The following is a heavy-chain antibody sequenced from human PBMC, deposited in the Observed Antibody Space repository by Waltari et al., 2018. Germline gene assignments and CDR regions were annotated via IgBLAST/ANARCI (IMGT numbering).Heavy chain of an antibody. CDR2: IIPIFGTA. CDR1: GGTFSSYA. CDR3: ARAYCTNGVCYKDYYFDY. D-gene: IGHD2-8*01. J-gene: IGHJ4*02. Sequence: QVQLVQSGAEVKKPGSSVKVSCKASGGTFSSYAISWVRQAPGQGLEWMGGIIPIFGTANYEQKFQGRGTITADESTSTAYMELSSLRSEDTAVYYCARAYCTNGVCYKDYYFDYWGQGTLVTVSS. V-gene: IGHV1-69*01.